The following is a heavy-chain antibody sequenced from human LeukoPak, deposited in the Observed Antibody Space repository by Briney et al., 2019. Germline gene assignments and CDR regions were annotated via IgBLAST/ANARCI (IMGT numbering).Heavy chain of an antibody. J-gene: IGHJ3*02. Sequence: SVKVSCKASGGTFSSYAISWVRQAPGQGLEWMGGIIPIFGTANYAQKFQGRVTITADESTSTAYMELSSLRSEDTAVYYCARGISSTSCCPDAFDIRGQGTMVTVSS. CDR1: GGTFSSYA. CDR2: IIPIFGTA. D-gene: IGHD2-2*01. V-gene: IGHV1-69*13. CDR3: ARGISSTSCCPDAFDI.